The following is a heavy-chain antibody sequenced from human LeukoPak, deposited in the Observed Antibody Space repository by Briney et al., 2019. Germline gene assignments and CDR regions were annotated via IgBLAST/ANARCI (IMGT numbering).Heavy chain of an antibody. Sequence: PGGSLRLSCAASGFTFSSYSMNWVRQAPGKGLEWVSSISSSSSYIYYADSVKGRFTISRDNAKNSLYLQMNSLRAEDTAVYYCARETYYDSSGYPPYLDYWGQGTLVTVSS. J-gene: IGHJ4*02. CDR1: GFTFSSYS. V-gene: IGHV3-21*04. D-gene: IGHD3-22*01. CDR3: ARETYYDSSGYPPYLDY. CDR2: ISSSSSYI.